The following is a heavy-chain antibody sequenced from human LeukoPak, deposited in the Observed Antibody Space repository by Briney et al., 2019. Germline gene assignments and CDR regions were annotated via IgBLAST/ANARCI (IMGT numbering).Heavy chain of an antibody. D-gene: IGHD3/OR15-3a*01. CDR1: EFTFSTYG. V-gene: IGHV3-30-3*01. CDR3: AREHLAMIYDV. Sequence: GGSLRLSCAASEFTFSTYGMHWGRQAPGKGLEWVAVISYGGSNKYYADSVKGRFTISRDNSKNTLYLQMNSLRAEDTAVYYCAREHLAMIYDVWGQGTTVTVSS. J-gene: IGHJ6*02. CDR2: ISYGGSNK.